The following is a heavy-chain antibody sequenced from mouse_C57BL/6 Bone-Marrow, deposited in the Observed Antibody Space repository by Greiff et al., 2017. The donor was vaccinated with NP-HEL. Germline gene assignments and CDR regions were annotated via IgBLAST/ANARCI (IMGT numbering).Heavy chain of an antibody. CDR2: IYPGGGYT. D-gene: IGHD1-1*01. V-gene: IGHV1-63*01. Sequence: QVHVKQSGAELVRPGTSVKMSCKASGYTFTNYWIGWAKQRPGHGLEWIGDIYPGGGYTNYNEKFKGKATLTADKSSSTAYMQFSSLTSEDSAIYYCARGVVKDYFDYWGQGTTLTVSS. CDR1: GYTFTNYW. CDR3: ARGVVKDYFDY. J-gene: IGHJ2*01.